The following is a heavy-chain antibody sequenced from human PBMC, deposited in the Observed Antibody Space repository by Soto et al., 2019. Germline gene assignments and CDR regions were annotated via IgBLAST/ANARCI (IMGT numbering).Heavy chain of an antibody. V-gene: IGHV3-21*01. Sequence: VGSLRLSCAASGFTFSSYSMNWVRQAPGKGLEWVSSISSSSSYIYYADSVKGRFTISRDNAKNSLYLQMNSLRAEDTAVYYCARDPGMVRGVIARPYGMDVWGQGTTVTVSS. D-gene: IGHD3-10*01. CDR3: ARDPGMVRGVIARPYGMDV. J-gene: IGHJ6*02. CDR1: GFTFSSYS. CDR2: ISSSSSYI.